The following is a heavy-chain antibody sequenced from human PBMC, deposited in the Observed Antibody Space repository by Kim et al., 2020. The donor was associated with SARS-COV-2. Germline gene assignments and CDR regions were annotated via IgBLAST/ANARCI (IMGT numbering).Heavy chain of an antibody. CDR2: IRGNGGRT. J-gene: IGHJ5*02. Sequence: GGSLRLSCAASGFPFSSYDMAWVRQTPGRGLEWVSGIRGNGGRTHYADSVKGRFIISRDNSKNTVYLQMNSLGVEDTALYYCAKTTEGRYKFHPWGQGT. CDR3: AKTTEGRYKFHP. CDR1: GFPFSSYD. V-gene: IGHV3-23*01. D-gene: IGHD3-9*01.